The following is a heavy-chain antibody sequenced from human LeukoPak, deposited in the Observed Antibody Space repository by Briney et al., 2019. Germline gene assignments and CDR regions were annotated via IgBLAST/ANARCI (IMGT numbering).Heavy chain of an antibody. D-gene: IGHD3-22*01. J-gene: IGHJ4*02. CDR3: ARDSAHYDSSGYPDY. Sequence: GGSLRLSCAASGFTFSSYAMSWVRQAPGKGLEWVSAISGSGGSTYYADSVKGRFTISRDNSKNTLYLQMNSLRAEDTAVYYCARDSAHYDSSGYPDYWGQGTLVTVSS. V-gene: IGHV3-23*01. CDR1: GFTFSSYA. CDR2: ISGSGGST.